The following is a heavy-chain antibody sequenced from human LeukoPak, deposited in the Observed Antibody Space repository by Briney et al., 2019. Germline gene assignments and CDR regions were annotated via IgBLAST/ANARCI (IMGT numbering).Heavy chain of an antibody. CDR2: IYYTGST. CDR3: ARERWEGGSFVMGFDY. J-gene: IGHJ4*02. D-gene: IGHD1-26*01. Sequence: SETLSLTCSVSGVSLSSHYWNWIRQPPGKGLEWLGHIYYTGSTYYNPSLESRVTISVDTSKNHFSLRLSSVTAADPAVYYCARERWEGGSFVMGFDYWGQGGLVTVS. CDR1: GVSLSSHY. V-gene: IGHV4-59*11.